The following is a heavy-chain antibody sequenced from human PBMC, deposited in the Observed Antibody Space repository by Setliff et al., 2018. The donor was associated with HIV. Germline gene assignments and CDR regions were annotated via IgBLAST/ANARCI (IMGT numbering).Heavy chain of an antibody. V-gene: IGHV4-39*07. D-gene: IGHD2-2*01. CDR1: GGPITSNTYF. Sequence: SETLSLTCSVSGGPITSNTYFWDWIRQAPGKGLEWIGSIYYTGNTKYNPSLESRVTFSIDTSENQFSLRLASVTAADTAIYYCARDDSIVLVPAIMRGDGFDFWGQGRMVTVSS. J-gene: IGHJ3*01. CDR3: ARDDSIVLVPAIMRGDGFDF. CDR2: IYYTGNT.